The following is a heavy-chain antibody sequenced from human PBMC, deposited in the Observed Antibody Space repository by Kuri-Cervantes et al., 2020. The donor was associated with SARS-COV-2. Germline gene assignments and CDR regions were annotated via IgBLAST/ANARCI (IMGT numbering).Heavy chain of an antibody. J-gene: IGHJ6*03. CDR1: GFTFSNAW. CDR3: TRYDFWSGYYMDV. V-gene: IGHV3-15*01. CDR2: IKSKTDGGTT. D-gene: IGHD3-3*01. Sequence: GGSLRLSCAASGFTFSNAWMSWVRQAPGKGLEWVGRIKSKTDGGTTDYAAPVKGRFTISRDDSKNTLYLQMNSLKTEDTAVYYCTRYDFWSGYYMDVWGKGTTVTVSS.